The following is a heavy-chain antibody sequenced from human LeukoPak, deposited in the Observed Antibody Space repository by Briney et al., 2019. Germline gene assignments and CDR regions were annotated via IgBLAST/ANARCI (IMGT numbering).Heavy chain of an antibody. CDR2: ISYDGSNK. CDR3: ARGLRIAVAGNTDY. V-gene: IGHV3-30*04. Sequence: GGSLRLSCVASGFTFSSSEMNWVRQAPGKGLEWVAAISYDGSNKRYADSVKGRFTISRDNSKNTLYLQMNSLRADNTAVYYCARGLRIAVAGNTDYWGQGTLVTVSS. D-gene: IGHD6-19*01. CDR1: GFTFSSSE. J-gene: IGHJ4*02.